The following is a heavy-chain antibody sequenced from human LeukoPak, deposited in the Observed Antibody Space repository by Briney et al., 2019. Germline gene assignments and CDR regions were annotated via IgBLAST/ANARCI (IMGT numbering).Heavy chain of an antibody. V-gene: IGHV4-59*08. CDR1: VGSISRYY. CDR2: IYCSGST. J-gene: IGHJ4*02. Sequence: SETLSLTCTVSVGSISRYYWSWIRHPPGGGLECIGYIYCSGSTNYNPSLKSRVTISVDTSKNQFSLKLSSVTAADTAVYYCARHGQYCSGGSCYVPFDYWGQGTLVTVSS. CDR3: ARHGQYCSGGSCYVPFDY. D-gene: IGHD2-15*01.